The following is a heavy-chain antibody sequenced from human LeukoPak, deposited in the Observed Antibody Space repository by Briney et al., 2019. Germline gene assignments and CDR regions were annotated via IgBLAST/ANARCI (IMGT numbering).Heavy chain of an antibody. Sequence: GASVKVSCKASGYTFTSYGISWVRQAPGQGLEWMGWINPNSGGTNYAQKFQGRVTMTRDTSISTAYMELSRLRSDDTAVYYCARAGYSYGYYFDYWGQGTLVTVSS. CDR2: INPNSGGT. V-gene: IGHV1-2*02. CDR3: ARAGYSYGYYFDY. D-gene: IGHD5-18*01. J-gene: IGHJ4*02. CDR1: GYTFTSYG.